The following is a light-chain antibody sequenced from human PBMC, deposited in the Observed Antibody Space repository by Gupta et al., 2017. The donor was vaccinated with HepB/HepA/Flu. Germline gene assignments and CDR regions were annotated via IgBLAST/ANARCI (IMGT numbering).Light chain of an antibody. J-gene: IGKJ4*01. CDR1: QGISSS. CDR2: AAS. V-gene: IGKV1-9*01. CDR3: QQLNTYPLN. Sequence: DIHLTQSPSFLSASVGDRVTITCRASQGISSSLGWYQQKPGKAPKFLIYAASTLQRGVPSRFSGSGSGTEFTLTSNSLHPEDFATYYCQQLNTYPLNFGGGTKVEIK.